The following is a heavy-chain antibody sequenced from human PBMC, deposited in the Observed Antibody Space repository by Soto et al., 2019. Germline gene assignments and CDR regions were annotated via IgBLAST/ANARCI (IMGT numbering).Heavy chain of an antibody. J-gene: IGHJ4*02. D-gene: IGHD3-10*01. CDR1: GGSISSSSYY. V-gene: IGHV4-39*01. CDR3: AMVRGVITYYFDY. CDR2: IYYSGST. Sequence: SETLSLTCTVSGGSISSSSYYWGWIRQPPGKGLEWIGSIYYSGSTYYNPSLKSRVTISVDTSKNQFSLKLSSVTAADTAVYYCAMVRGVITYYFDYWGQGTLVTVSS.